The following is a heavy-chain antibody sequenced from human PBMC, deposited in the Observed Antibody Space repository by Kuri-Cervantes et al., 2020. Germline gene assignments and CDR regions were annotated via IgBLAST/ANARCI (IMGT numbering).Heavy chain of an antibody. CDR2: INPSGGST. V-gene: IGHV1-46*01. CDR1: GYTFTSYY. Sequence: PSVKVSCKASGYTFTSYYMHWVRQAPGQGLEWMGIINPSGGSTSYAQKFQGRVTITADESTSTAYMELSSLRSEDTAVYYCASIARAETCSSTSCPFDYWGQGTLVTVSS. CDR3: ASIARAETCSSTSCPFDY. J-gene: IGHJ4*02. D-gene: IGHD2-2*01.